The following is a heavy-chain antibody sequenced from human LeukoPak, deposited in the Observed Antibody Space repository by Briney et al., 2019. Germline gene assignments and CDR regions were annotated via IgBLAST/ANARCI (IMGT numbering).Heavy chain of an antibody. D-gene: IGHD3-10*01. CDR1: GFTFSNYW. CDR3: IRRDYYGSGSDYTYYFDY. Sequence: GGSLRLSCAASGFTFSNYWMHWVRQASGKGLVWVSRINTDGSSTTYADSVKGRFTISRDNAKNTLYLQMNSPRAEDTAVYYCIRRDYYGSGSDYTYYFDYWGQGTLVTVSS. J-gene: IGHJ4*02. CDR2: INTDGSST. V-gene: IGHV3-74*01.